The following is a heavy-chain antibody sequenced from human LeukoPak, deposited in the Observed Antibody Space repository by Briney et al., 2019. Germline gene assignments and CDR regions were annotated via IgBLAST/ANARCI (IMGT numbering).Heavy chain of an antibody. D-gene: IGHD3-9*01. CDR1: GFTFSSYA. Sequence: GGSLRLSCAASGFTFSSYAMHWVRQAPGKGLEWVTFIRYDGSNKYYADSVKGRFTISRDNSKNTLYLQMNSLRAEDTAVYYCTTDLTLGYFDWLLPDYWGQGTLVTVSS. CDR2: IRYDGSNK. J-gene: IGHJ4*02. V-gene: IGHV3-30*02. CDR3: TTDLTLGYFDWLLPDY.